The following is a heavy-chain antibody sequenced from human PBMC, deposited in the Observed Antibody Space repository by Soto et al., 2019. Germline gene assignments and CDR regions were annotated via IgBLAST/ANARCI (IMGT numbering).Heavy chain of an antibody. Sequence: ASVKVSCKASGYTFTGYYMHWVRQAPGQGLEWMGWINPNSGGTNYAQKFQGWVTMTRDTSISTAYMELSRLRSDDTAVYYCARDLATVTTGPYYYHVMDVWGQGTTVTVSS. V-gene: IGHV1-2*04. CDR2: INPNSGGT. CDR3: ARDLATVTTGPYYYHVMDV. D-gene: IGHD4-4*01. CDR1: GYTFTGYY. J-gene: IGHJ6*02.